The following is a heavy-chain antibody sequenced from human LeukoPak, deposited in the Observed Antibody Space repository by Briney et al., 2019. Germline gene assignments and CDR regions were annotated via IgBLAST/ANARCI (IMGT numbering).Heavy chain of an antibody. Sequence: PSETLSLTCTVSGGSISSYYWSWIRQPPGRGLEWIGYIYYSGSTNYNPSLKSRVTISVDTSKNQFSLKLSSVTAADTAVYYCARRGGSGYYPPYWYFDLWGRGTLVTVSS. V-gene: IGHV4-59*08. CDR1: GGSISSYY. CDR3: ARRGGSGYYPPYWYFDL. CDR2: IYYSGST. J-gene: IGHJ2*01. D-gene: IGHD3-22*01.